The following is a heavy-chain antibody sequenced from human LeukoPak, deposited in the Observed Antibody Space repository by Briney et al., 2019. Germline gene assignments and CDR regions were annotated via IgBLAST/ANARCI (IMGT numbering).Heavy chain of an antibody. CDR3: ARRGRGSWDSDFDY. J-gene: IGHJ4*02. D-gene: IGHD1-26*01. CDR1: GGSFSGYY. CDR2: INHSGST. Sequence: PSETLSLTCAVYGGSFSGYYWSWIRQPPGKGLEWIGEINHSGSTNYNPSLKSRVTISVDTSKNQFSLKLSSVTAADTAVYYCARRGRGSWDSDFDYWGQGTLVTVSS. V-gene: IGHV4-34*01.